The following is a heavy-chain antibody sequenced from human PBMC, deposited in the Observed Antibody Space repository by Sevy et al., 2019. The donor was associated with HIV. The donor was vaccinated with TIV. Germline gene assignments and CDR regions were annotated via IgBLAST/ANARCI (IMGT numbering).Heavy chain of an antibody. CDR3: ARESSSTWQAGYYGMAV. J-gene: IGHJ6*02. V-gene: IGHV3-66*01. CDR2: IYSGGTT. Sequence: GGSLRLSCAASGFTVSSDYMTWVRQAPGKGLEWVSVIYSGGTTYYADSVKGRFTISRDNSKNTVYLKMNSLRAEETAVYYCARESSSTWQAGYYGMAVWGQGTTVTVSS. D-gene: IGHD6-13*01. CDR1: GFTVSSDY.